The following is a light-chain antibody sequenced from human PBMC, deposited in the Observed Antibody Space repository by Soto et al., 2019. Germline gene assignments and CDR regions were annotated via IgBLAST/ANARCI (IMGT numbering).Light chain of an antibody. J-gene: IGKJ1*01. Sequence: EIVLTQSPGTLSLSPGERASISCRVSQTVSPSFGACYQQNRGQPPRLLIYVASTRATGVPDRFSGSGSGTDFTLTISEVEPEDFAVYYCQHYDWSLTWTFGPGTKVEIK. CDR2: VAS. CDR3: QHYDWSLTWT. V-gene: IGKV3-20*01. CDR1: QTVSPSF.